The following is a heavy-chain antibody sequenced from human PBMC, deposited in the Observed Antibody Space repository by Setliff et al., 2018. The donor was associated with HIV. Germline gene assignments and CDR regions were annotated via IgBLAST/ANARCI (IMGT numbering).Heavy chain of an antibody. CDR2: IYYRGST. J-gene: IGHJ4*02. CDR3: ARSRITMFRGFLSLFDQ. V-gene: IGHV4-39*01. Sequence: SETLSLTCTVSGGSINSRSYYWGWIRQPPGKELEWIGSIYYRGSTFYNPSLKILVTITVATSKNQFTQNLYSVTAADTAVYYCARSRITMFRGFLSLFDQWGLGTLVTVSS. D-gene: IGHD3-10*01. CDR1: GGSINSRSYY.